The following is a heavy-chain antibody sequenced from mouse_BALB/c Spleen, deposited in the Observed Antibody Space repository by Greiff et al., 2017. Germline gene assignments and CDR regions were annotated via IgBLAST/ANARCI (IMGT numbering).Heavy chain of an antibody. CDR3: AEEDDPLAY. V-gene: IGHV14-3*02. J-gene: IGHJ3*01. Sequence: EGKLVESGAELVKPGASVKLSCTASGFNITDSYMHWVKQRPEQGLEWIGRIDPANGNTKYDPKFQGKATITADTSSNTAYLQLSSLTSEDTAVYYCAEEDDPLAYWGQGTLVTVSA. CDR2: IDPANGNT. CDR1: GFNITDSY.